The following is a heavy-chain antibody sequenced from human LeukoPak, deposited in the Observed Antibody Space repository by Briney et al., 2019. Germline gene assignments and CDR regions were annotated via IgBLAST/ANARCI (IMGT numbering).Heavy chain of an antibody. V-gene: IGHV3-48*01. CDR3: AKDDTAMVT. J-gene: IGHJ4*02. CDR1: GFTFSSYS. CDR2: ISSSRSTI. D-gene: IGHD5-18*01. Sequence: GGSLRLSCEASGFTFSSYSMNWVRQAPGKGLEWVSYISSSRSTIYHADSVKGRFTISRDNAKNTLYLQMNSLRAEDTAVYYCAKDDTAMVTWGQGTLVTVSS.